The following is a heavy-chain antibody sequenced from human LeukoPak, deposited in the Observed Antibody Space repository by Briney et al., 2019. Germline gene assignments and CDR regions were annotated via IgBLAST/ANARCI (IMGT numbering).Heavy chain of an antibody. J-gene: IGHJ5*02. CDR1: GGSLSSGDYY. CDR2: VYYSGGT. CDR3: ARDREDYYGSGSLTHWFDP. Sequence: SETLSLTCTVSGGSLSSGDYYWSWIRQPPGKGLEWIGYVYYSGGTYYNPSLKSRVTISVDTSKNQFSLKLSSVTAADMAVYYCARDREDYYGSGSLTHWFDPWGQGTLVTVSS. D-gene: IGHD3-10*01. V-gene: IGHV4-30-4*01.